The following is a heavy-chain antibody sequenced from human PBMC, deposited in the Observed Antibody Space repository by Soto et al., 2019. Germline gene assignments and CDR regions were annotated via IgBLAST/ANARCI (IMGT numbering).Heavy chain of an antibody. V-gene: IGHV3-33*01. J-gene: IGHJ4*01. CDR2: VWYDGSYK. CDR3: ARESHCESGYDFDY. Sequence: GGSLRLSCAASGFTFSNYGMHWVRQAPGKGLEWVAVVWYDGSYKYYADSVKGRFTVSRDNSKNTLSLQMNSLRTEDTAVYYCARESHCESGYDFDYWGRGTLVTV. CDR1: GFTFSNYG. D-gene: IGHD5-12*01.